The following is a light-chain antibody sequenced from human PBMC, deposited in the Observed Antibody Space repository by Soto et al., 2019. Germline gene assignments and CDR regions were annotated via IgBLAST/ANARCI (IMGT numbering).Light chain of an antibody. CDR1: QSVTSTF. CDR2: SVS. V-gene: IGKV3-20*01. Sequence: EIVLTQSPGTLSLSPGARATLSCRASQSVTSTFLAWYQQKPGQAPRLLIYSVSRRATGIPDRFSGSGSGTDFTLTISRLEPEDFAVYFCQQFGSSVWTFGQGTKVDIK. CDR3: QQFGSSVWT. J-gene: IGKJ1*01.